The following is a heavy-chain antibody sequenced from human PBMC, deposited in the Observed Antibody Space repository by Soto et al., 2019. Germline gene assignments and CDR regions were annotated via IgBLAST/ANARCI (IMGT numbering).Heavy chain of an antibody. CDR2: IYYSGNT. J-gene: IGHJ5*02. D-gene: IGHD2-15*01. Sequence: PSETLSLTCTVSGGSISSSDYYWGWIRQPPGKGLEWIGTIYYSGNTYYNPSVKSRVTISVDTSKTQFSLNLRAVTAADTAIYYCARQKRGANFQTPYTCFVPWGQGTLVTVSS. V-gene: IGHV4-39*01. CDR3: ARQKRGANFQTPYTCFVP. CDR1: GGSISSSDYY.